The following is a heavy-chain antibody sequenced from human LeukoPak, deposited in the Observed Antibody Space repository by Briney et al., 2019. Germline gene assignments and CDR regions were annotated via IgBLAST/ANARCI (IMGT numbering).Heavy chain of an antibody. CDR1: GYSIRSGYY. J-gene: IGHJ4*02. CDR2: SYHSGST. Sequence: SETLSLTCTVSGYSIRSGYYWAWIRQPPGKGLEWIGSSYHSGSTYYNPSLKSRVTISVDRSKNQFSLKLSPVTAADTAVYYCARTLPTGLLDYWGQGTLVTVSS. CDR3: ARTLPTGLLDY. D-gene: IGHD1-1*01. V-gene: IGHV4-38-2*02.